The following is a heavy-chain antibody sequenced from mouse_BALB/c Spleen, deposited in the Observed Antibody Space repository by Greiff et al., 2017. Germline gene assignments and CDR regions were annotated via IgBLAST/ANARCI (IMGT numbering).Heavy chain of an antibody. V-gene: IGHV1S135*01. D-gene: IGHD6-1*01. Sequence: VQLKQSGPELEKPGASVKISCKASGYSFTGYNMNWVKQSNGKSLEWIGNIDPYNGGTSYNQKFKGKATLTVDKSSSTAHMHLNSLTSEDSAVYYCARGADEGFAYWGQGTLVTVSA. CDR3: ARGADEGFAY. J-gene: IGHJ3*01. CDR2: IDPYNGGT. CDR1: GYSFTGYN.